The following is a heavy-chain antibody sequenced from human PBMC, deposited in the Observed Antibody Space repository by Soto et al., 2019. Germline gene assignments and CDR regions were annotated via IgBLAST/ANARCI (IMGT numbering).Heavy chain of an antibody. J-gene: IGHJ4*02. CDR2: IWYDGGNK. V-gene: IGHV3-33*01. CDR3: AREGDVNTGFGKDY. CDR1: GFTFSNYG. Sequence: GGSLRLSCAASGFTFSNYGMHWVRQAPGKGLEWVAFIWYDGGNKYYAESVKGRFTISRDNSKNTLYLQMNSLRAEDTAVYYCAREGDVNTGFGKDYWGQGTLVTVSS. D-gene: IGHD3-16*01.